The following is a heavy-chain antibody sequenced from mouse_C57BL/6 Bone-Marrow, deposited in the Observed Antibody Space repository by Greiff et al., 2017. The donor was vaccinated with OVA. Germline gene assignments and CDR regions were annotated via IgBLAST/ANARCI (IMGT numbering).Heavy chain of an antibody. CDR3: ARQGYYYYCSSYPHYAMDY. V-gene: IGHV5-12*01. CDR1: GFTFSDYY. J-gene: IGHJ4*01. Sequence: EVMLVESGGGLVQPGGSLKLSCAASGFTFSDYYMYWVRQTPEKRLEWVAYISNGGGSTYYPDTVKGRFTISRDTAKNTLYLHMSCLKSEDTAMYYCARQGYYYYCSSYPHYAMDYWGQGTSVTVSS. CDR2: ISNGGGST. D-gene: IGHD1-1*01.